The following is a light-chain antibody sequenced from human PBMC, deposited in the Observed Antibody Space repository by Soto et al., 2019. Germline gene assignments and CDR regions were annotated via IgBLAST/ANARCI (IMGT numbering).Light chain of an antibody. CDR3: QQYGTSPPT. Sequence: EIVLTQSPGTLSLSPGERATLSCRASQSVSSSYFAWYQQKPGQAPRLLIYGTSKRATGIPDKFSGSGSVTDFTLSVSRLEPEDFSVFYCQQYGTSPPTFGQWTNLEIK. CDR1: QSVSSSY. CDR2: GTS. J-gene: IGKJ2*01. V-gene: IGKV3-20*01.